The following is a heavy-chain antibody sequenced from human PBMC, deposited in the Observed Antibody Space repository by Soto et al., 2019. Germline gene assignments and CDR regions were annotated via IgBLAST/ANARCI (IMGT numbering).Heavy chain of an antibody. CDR1: GDSGSSNSVA. CDR2: TYYRSKWYN. CDR3: VRLIGNSWLDS. Sequence: PSQTLSLTCAISGDSGSSNSVAWNWIRQSPSRGLEWLGRTYYRSKWYNDFAPSVKSRITINADTSKNQFSLQLNSVTPEDTAVYYCVRLIGNSWLDSWGQGTLVTVSS. V-gene: IGHV6-1*01. D-gene: IGHD2-8*01. J-gene: IGHJ5*01.